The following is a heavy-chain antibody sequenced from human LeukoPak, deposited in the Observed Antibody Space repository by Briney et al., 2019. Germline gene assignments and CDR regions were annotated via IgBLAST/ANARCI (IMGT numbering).Heavy chain of an antibody. J-gene: IGHJ5*02. CDR3: ARDQGDWFDP. CDR1: GGSISSGGYY. Sequence: SETLSLTCTVSGGSISSGGYYWSWIRQHPGKGLEWIGYIYYSGSTYYSPSLRSRVTISVDTSKNQFSLKLSSVTAADTAVYYCARDQGDWFDPWGQGTLVTVSS. V-gene: IGHV4-31*03. D-gene: IGHD3-16*01. CDR2: IYYSGST.